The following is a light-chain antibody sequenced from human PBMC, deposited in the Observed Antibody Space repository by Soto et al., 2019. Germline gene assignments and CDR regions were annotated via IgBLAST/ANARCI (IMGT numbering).Light chain of an antibody. Sequence: EIVLTQSPGTLSFSPGERATLSCKASQSVSSSYLAWYQQKPGQAPRLRIYGASSSATGLPDRFSGSGSGTDVSLTISRLEPEDCAVYYCQQNGSSPVFTFGPGNKVDIK. CDR3: QQNGSSPVFT. J-gene: IGKJ3*01. V-gene: IGKV3-20*01. CDR1: QSVSSSY. CDR2: GAS.